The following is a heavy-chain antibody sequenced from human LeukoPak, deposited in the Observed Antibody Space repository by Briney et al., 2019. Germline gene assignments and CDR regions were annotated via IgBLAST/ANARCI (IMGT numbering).Heavy chain of an antibody. D-gene: IGHD3-22*01. CDR3: ARVVRGSSAYRYYFDY. Sequence: ASVKVSCKASGGTFSSYAISWVRQAPGQGLEWMGWINTNTGNPTYAQGFTGRFVFSLDTSVSTAYLQIRSLKAEDTAVYYCARVVRGSSAYRYYFDYWGQGTLVTVSS. J-gene: IGHJ4*02. CDR2: INTNTGNP. CDR1: GGTFSSYA. V-gene: IGHV7-4-1*01.